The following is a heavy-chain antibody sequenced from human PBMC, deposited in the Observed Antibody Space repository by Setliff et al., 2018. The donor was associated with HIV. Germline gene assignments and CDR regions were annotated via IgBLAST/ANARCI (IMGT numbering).Heavy chain of an antibody. CDR2: INHSGST. CDR3: ARFPLLHKNAFDI. CDR1: GGSLSGYY. V-gene: IGHV4-34*01. J-gene: IGHJ3*02. D-gene: IGHD2-15*01. Sequence: PSETLSLTCAVYGGSLSGYYWSWIRQPPGKGLEWFGEINHSGSTNYNPSLKSRVTISVDTSRNQFSLNLSSVTAADTAVYYCARFPLLHKNAFDIWGQGTMVTV.